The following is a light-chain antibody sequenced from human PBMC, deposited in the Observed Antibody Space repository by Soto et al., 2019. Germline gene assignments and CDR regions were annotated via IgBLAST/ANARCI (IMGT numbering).Light chain of an antibody. CDR3: MQALQTPWT. J-gene: IGKJ1*01. CDR1: QSVLNSDGYNR. CDR2: LGS. V-gene: IGKV2-28*01. Sequence: DIVMTQSPLSLPVTPGEAASISCRSSQSVLNSDGYNRMDWYLQKPGRSPQLLIYLGSNRASGVPDRFSGSGSGTDFTLTISRVEAEGVGVYYCMQALQTPWTFGQGTKVEIK.